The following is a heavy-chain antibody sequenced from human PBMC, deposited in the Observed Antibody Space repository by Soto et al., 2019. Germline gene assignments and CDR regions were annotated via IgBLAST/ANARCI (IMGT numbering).Heavy chain of an antibody. CDR3: ARAGDSSGWYNWFDP. D-gene: IGHD6-19*01. V-gene: IGHV5-51*01. Sequence: GESLKISCKGSGYSFTRNWIGWVRQMPVKGLEWMGIIYPGDSDTRYGPSFQGQVTISADKSISTAYLQWSSLKASDSAMYYCARAGDSSGWYNWFDPWGQGTLVTVSS. J-gene: IGHJ5*02. CDR2: IYPGDSDT. CDR1: GYSFTRNW.